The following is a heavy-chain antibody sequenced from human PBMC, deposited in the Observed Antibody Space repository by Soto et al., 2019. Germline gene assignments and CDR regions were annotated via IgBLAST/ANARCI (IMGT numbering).Heavy chain of an antibody. CDR2: INPNSGAT. CDR3: AKDPGGYMVSGMDV. Sequence: GASVKVSCKASGYTFTDYYIYWLRQAPGHGLEWMGWINPNSGATNYAHNFQGRVTMTRDTSIRAAYMELSRLSSDDTAVYYCAKDPGGYMVSGMDVWGQGTTVTVSS. D-gene: IGHD2-2*02. CDR1: GYTFTDYY. V-gene: IGHV1-2*02. J-gene: IGHJ6*02.